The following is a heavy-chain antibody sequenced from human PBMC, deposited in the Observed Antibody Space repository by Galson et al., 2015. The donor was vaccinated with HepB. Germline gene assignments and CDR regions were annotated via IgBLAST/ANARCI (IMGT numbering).Heavy chain of an antibody. CDR1: GFTFSSYE. D-gene: IGHD2-2*01. J-gene: IGHJ5*02. CDR2: ISSSGSTI. V-gene: IGHV3-48*03. CDR3: ARMHCSSTSCYP. Sequence: SLRLSCAASGFTFSSYEMNWVRQAPGKGLEWVSYISSSGSTIYYADSVKGRFTISRDNAKNSLYLQMNSLRAEDTAVYYCARMHCSSTSCYPWGQGTLVTVSS.